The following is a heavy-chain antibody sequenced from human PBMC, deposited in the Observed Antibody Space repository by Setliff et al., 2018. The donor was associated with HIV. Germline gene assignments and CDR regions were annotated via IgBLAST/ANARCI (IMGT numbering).Heavy chain of an antibody. D-gene: IGHD2-15*01. Sequence: PSETLSLTCAVSGYSISSDYYWGWIRQPPGKGLEWIGSIYSSGSTYYNPSLKSRVTISVDTSKKQFSLRLSSVTAADTAVYYCARDGRHDRNRWYVTHQYFKYWGQGTLVTVSS. CDR1: GYSISSDYY. V-gene: IGHV4-38-2*02. J-gene: IGHJ1*01. CDR2: IYSSGST. CDR3: ARDGRHDRNRWYVTHQYFKY.